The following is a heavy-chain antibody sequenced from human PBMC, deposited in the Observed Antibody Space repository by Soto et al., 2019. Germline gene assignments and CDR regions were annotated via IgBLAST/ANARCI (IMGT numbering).Heavy chain of an antibody. Sequence: GGSLRLSCAASGFTFSSYVMHWVRQAPGKGLEWVAVISYDGSNKYYADSVKGRFTISRDNSKNTLYLQMNSLRAEDTAVYYCARSSSSSWFNPGTNWFDPWGQGTLVTVSS. D-gene: IGHD6-13*01. CDR2: ISYDGSNK. CDR1: GFTFSSYV. V-gene: IGHV3-30-3*01. J-gene: IGHJ5*02. CDR3: ARSSSSSWFNPGTNWFDP.